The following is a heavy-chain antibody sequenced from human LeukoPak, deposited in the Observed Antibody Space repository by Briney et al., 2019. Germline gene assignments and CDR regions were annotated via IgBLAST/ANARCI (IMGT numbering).Heavy chain of an antibody. V-gene: IGHV4-30-2*01. D-gene: IGHD1-1*01. CDR1: GYAITSGGFS. CDR3: ARAPWYNEWEGDAFDI. J-gene: IGHJ3*02. Sequence: SQTLSLTCTVSGYAITSGGFSWNWIRQPPGKGLEWIGCIYDRGPAYYNPSLKSRVTISVDRSKNQFSLKLSSVTAADTAVYYCARAPWYNEWEGDAFDIWGQGTMVTVSS. CDR2: IYDRGPA.